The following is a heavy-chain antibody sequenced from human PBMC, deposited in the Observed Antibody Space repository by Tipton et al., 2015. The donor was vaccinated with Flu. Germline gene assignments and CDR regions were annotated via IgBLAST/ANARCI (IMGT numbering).Heavy chain of an antibody. V-gene: IGHV4-39*07. D-gene: IGHD1-26*01. CDR1: GDSISSSSDY. Sequence: TLSLTCTVSGDSISSSSDYWGWIRQPPGKGLEWIGSIYYSGSAYYNPSLSSRVTVSVDTSNNQFSLKLSSVTAADTAVYYCARAGSYKGYFDYWGQGTLVTVSS. CDR3: ARAGSYKGYFDY. CDR2: IYYSGSA. J-gene: IGHJ4*02.